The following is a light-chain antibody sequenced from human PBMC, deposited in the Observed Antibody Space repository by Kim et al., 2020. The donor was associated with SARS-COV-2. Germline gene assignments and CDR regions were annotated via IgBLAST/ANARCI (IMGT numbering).Light chain of an antibody. CDR3: QQYNNWTRT. CDR2: GAS. J-gene: IGKJ1*01. CDR1: QSVSSN. V-gene: IGKV3-15*01. Sequence: LVMTHSPATLSVSPGERATLSCRASQSVSSNLAWYQQKPGQSPRLLIYGASTRASGIPARFSGSGSGTEFTLTISSLQSEDFAVYYCQQYNNWTRTFGQGTKVDIK.